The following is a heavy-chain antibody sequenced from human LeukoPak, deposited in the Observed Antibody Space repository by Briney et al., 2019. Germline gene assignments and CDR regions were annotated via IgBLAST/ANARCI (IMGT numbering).Heavy chain of an antibody. V-gene: IGHV1-46*01. CDR3: ARSRLWSPRDAFDI. Sequence: ASVKVSCKASGYTFTNYYIHWVRQAPGQGLEWMGMINPSGGSTTYAQKFQGRVTMTRDMSTSTVYMELSSLRSEDTAVFYCARSRLWSPRDAFDIWGQGTMVTVSP. J-gene: IGHJ3*02. CDR1: GYTFTNYY. D-gene: IGHD3-16*01. CDR2: INPSGGST.